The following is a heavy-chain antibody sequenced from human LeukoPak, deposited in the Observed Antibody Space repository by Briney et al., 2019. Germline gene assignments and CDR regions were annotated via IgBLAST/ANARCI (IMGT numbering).Heavy chain of an antibody. CDR2: VNPNSGNT. Sequence: ASVKVSCKASGYTFTSYDIDWVRQATGQGLEWMGWVNPNSGNTRYAQKFQGRLTMTRNTSISTAYMELSSLRSEDTAVYYCAKNYDFLTGYANWGQGTLVTVSS. J-gene: IGHJ4*02. CDR3: AKNYDFLTGYAN. V-gene: IGHV1-8*01. CDR1: GYTFTSYD. D-gene: IGHD3-9*01.